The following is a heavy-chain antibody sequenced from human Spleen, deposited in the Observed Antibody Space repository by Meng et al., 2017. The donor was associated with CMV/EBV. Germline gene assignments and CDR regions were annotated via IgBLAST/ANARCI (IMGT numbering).Heavy chain of an antibody. CDR2: INPNSGGT. V-gene: IGHV1-2*02. CDR3: ARVKRYCTGGSCSSTGYYGMDV. CDR1: GYNFTGYY. J-gene: IGHJ6*02. D-gene: IGHD2-15*01. Sequence: ASVKVSCKASGYNFTGYYMHWVRQAPGQGLEWMGWINPNSGGTNYAQKFQGRVTMTGDTSITTAYMELSRLRSDDMAVYYCARVKRYCTGGSCSSTGYYGMDVWGQGTTVTSP.